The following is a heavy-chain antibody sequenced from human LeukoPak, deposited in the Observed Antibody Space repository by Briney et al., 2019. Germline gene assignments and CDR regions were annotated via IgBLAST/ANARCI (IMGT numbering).Heavy chain of an antibody. Sequence: GGSLRLSCAASGFTFSSYWMSWVRQAPGKGLEWVANIKRDGSEKYYVDSVKGRFTISRDNAKNSLYLQMNSLRAEDTAVYYCARDREQWLVRRFDYWGQGTLVTVSS. CDR3: ARDREQWLVRRFDY. CDR2: IKRDGSEK. J-gene: IGHJ4*02. V-gene: IGHV3-7*01. CDR1: GFTFSSYW. D-gene: IGHD6-19*01.